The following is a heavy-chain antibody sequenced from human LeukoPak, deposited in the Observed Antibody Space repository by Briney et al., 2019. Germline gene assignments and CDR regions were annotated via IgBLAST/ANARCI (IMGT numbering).Heavy chain of an antibody. CDR1: GYTFTSYG. J-gene: IGHJ4*02. CDR3: ASVRSGYYNFDY. V-gene: IGHV1-18*01. Sequence: ASVKVSCKASGYTFTSYGISWVRQAPGQGLEWMGWISAYNGNTNYAQKLQGRVTMTTDTSTSTAYMELSSLRSEDTAVYYCASVRSGYYNFDYWGQGTLVTVSS. D-gene: IGHD3-22*01. CDR2: ISAYNGNT.